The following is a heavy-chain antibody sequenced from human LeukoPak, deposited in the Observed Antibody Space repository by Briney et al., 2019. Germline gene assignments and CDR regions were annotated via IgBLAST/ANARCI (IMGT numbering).Heavy chain of an antibody. CDR1: GFTFGDYA. CDR2: IRSKAYGGTT. V-gene: IGHV3-49*03. J-gene: IGHJ4*02. D-gene: IGHD2-15*01. CDR3: TRGGYCSGGSCLRFDY. Sequence: GGSLRLSCTASGFTFGDYAMSWFRQAPGKGLEWVGFIRSKAYGGTTEYAASVKGRFTISRDDSKSIAYLQMNSLKTEDTAVYYCTRGGYCSGGSCLRFDYWGQGTLVTVSS.